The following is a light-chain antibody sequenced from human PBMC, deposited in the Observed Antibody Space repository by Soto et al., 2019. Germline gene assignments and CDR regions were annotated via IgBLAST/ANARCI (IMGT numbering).Light chain of an antibody. CDR1: QGIGDT. CDR3: QRYKTWPAK. J-gene: IGKJ4*02. CDR2: DTS. V-gene: IGKV3-15*01. Sequence: EVVLTQAPATLSVAPGEGVTLSCRASQGIGDTLAWSQHQPGQPPRLLIYDTSAMATGVPARFSGSRSGPECTLTINSQQSKVFAIHYCQRYKTWPAKLGGGTK.